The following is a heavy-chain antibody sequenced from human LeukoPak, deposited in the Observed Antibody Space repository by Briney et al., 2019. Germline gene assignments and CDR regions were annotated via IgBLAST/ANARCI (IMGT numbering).Heavy chain of an antibody. CDR2: IYYSGST. D-gene: IGHD2-15*01. Sequence: SHTLSLTCTVSGGSISSYYWSWIRQPPGKGLEWIGYIYYSGSTNYNPSLKSRVTISVDTSKNQFSLKLSSVTAADTAVYYCARESGNCSGGSCYDYWGQGTLVTASS. CDR3: ARESGNCSGGSCYDY. CDR1: GGSISSYY. V-gene: IGHV4-59*01. J-gene: IGHJ4*02.